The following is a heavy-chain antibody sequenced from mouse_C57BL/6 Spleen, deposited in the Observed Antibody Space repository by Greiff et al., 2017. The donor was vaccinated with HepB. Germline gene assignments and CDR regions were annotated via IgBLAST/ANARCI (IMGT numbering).Heavy chain of an antibody. Sequence: LQESGPELVKPGASVKISCKASGYAFSSSWMNWVKQRPGKGLEWIGRIYPGDGDTNYNGKFKGKATLTADKSSSTAYMQLSSLTSEDSAVYFCARSLMVTTFYAMDYWGQGTSVTVSS. D-gene: IGHD2-2*01. J-gene: IGHJ4*01. CDR3: ARSLMVTTFYAMDY. CDR2: IYPGDGDT. V-gene: IGHV1-82*01. CDR1: GYAFSSSW.